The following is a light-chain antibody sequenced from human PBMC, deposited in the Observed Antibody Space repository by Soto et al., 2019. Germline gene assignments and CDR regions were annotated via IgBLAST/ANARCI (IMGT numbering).Light chain of an antibody. Sequence: DTVLTQSPGTLSLTSGERATLSCRASQSISGTYVAWYQQKPGQAPRLLIYGASTRATGIPDRFSGSGSGTDFTLTVSRLEPEDFAVYYCQQFGDSLTFGGGTKVDIK. CDR2: GAS. CDR3: QQFGDSLT. V-gene: IGKV3-20*01. CDR1: QSISGTY. J-gene: IGKJ4*01.